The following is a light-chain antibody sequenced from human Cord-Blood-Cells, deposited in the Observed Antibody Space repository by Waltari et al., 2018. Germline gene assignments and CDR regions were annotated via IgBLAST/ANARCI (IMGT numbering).Light chain of an antibody. V-gene: IGKV1-5*01. CDR3: QQYNSYLT. J-gene: IGKJ4*01. Sequence: DIQMTQSPSTLSASVGDRATITCRASQSISSWLAWYQQKPGKAPKLLIYDASSLESGVPSRFSGSGSGTEFTLTSSSLQPDDFATYYCQQYNSYLTFGGGTKVEIK. CDR2: DAS. CDR1: QSISSW.